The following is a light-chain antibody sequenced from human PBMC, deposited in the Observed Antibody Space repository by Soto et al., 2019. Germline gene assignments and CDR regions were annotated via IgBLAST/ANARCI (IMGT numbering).Light chain of an antibody. CDR1: QSVSSN. V-gene: IGKV3-15*01. CDR2: GAS. Sequence: IVMTQSPATQTVFSGERANLHCRASQSVSSNLAWYQQKPGQAPRLLIYGASTRATGIPARFSGRGSGTDYTLTSSRLAPEDFAVYYGQQYGSSPWTFGQGTKVDIK. J-gene: IGKJ1*01. CDR3: QQYGSSPWT.